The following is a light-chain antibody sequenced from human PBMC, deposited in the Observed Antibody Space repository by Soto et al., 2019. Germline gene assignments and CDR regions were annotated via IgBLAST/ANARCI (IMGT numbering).Light chain of an antibody. CDR2: GAS. V-gene: IGKV3-15*01. CDR1: QSVSSN. CDR3: QQYNNWPPWP. Sequence: IVMTQSPATLSVSPGERATLSCRASQSVSSNLAWYQQKPGQAPRLLIYGASTRATGSPARFSGSGSGTEFPLTISSLQSEDFAVYYCQQYNNWPPWPFGPGTKVEIK. J-gene: IGKJ1*01.